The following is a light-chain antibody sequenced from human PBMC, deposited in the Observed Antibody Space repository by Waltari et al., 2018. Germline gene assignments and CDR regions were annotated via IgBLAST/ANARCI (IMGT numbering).Light chain of an antibody. Sequence: IVLTQSPATLSLSLGDRATLSGRSSQSVSNCIAWYQQRPCQAPRLLIYDALNKATGIPARCSGSWSGTDYSLTISSLAPEDSAVYHCQQCNDWLTFGGGTKVEFK. CDR3: QQCNDWLT. V-gene: IGKV3-11*01. J-gene: IGKJ4*01. CDR1: QSVSNC. CDR2: DAL.